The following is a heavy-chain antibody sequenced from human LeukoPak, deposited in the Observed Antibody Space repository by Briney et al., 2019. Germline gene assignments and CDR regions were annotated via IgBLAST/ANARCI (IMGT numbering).Heavy chain of an antibody. D-gene: IGHD1-1*01. CDR1: GYSISRGYH. CDR2: IHHSGST. J-gene: IGHJ4*02. V-gene: IGHV4-38-2*01. Sequence: SETLSLTCAVSGYSISRGYHWGWIRQPPGKGLEWIGSIHHSGSTYYNSSLKSRVTISVDTSKNQFSLKVSSVSAADTAVYYCARVNWNPDYWGQGTLVTVSS. CDR3: ARVNWNPDY.